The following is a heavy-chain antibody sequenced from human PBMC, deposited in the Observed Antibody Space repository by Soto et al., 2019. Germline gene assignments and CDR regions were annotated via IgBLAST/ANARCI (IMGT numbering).Heavy chain of an antibody. D-gene: IGHD6-13*01. J-gene: IGHJ4*02. CDR2: IYYSGST. CDR3: ARGGDSSSWYGYYFDY. CDR1: GGSISSGDYY. Sequence: QVQLQESGPGLVKPSQTLSLTCTVSGGSISSGDYYWSWIRQPPGKGLEWIGYIYYSGSTYYNPSLKSRVTISVDTSKNQFSLKLSSVTAADTAVYYCARGGDSSSWYGYYFDYWGQGTLVTVSS. V-gene: IGHV4-30-4*01.